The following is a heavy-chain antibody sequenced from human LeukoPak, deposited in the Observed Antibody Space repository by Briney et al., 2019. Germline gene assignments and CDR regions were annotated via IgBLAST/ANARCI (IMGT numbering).Heavy chain of an antibody. CDR1: GFIFSSYW. Sequence: GGSLRLSCAASGFIFSSYWMRWVRQAPGKGLVWVSRISSDGSTTTYADSVQGRFTISRDNAKNTLYLQMNSLRAEDTAVYYCVRFWSAYYSYFDYWGQGALVTVSS. CDR2: ISSDGSTT. CDR3: VRFWSAYYSYFDY. D-gene: IGHD3-3*01. J-gene: IGHJ4*02. V-gene: IGHV3-74*01.